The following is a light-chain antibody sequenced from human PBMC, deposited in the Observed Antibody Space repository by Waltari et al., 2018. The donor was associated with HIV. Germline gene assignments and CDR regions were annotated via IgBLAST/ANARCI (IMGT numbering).Light chain of an antibody. CDR3: SSFTSSSTVV. CDR2: EVT. Sequence: QSALTQPPSVSGSPGQSVTISCTGTSSDVGSYNIVSWYQQSPGTAPKLMVYEVTYRPSGVPERFSGSKSGNTASLTISGLQAEDEADYYCSSFTSSSTVVFGGGTKLTVL. V-gene: IGLV2-18*02. CDR1: SSDVGSYNI. J-gene: IGLJ3*02.